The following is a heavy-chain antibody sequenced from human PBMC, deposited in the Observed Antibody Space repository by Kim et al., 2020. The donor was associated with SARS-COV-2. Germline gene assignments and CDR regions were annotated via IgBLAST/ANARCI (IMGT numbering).Heavy chain of an antibody. V-gene: IGHV1-8*01. CDR3: ARALQLWANWFDP. D-gene: IGHD5-18*01. Sequence: AQKCQGRVTMTRNTSISTAYMELSSLRSEDTAVYYCARALQLWANWFDPWGQGTLVTVSS. J-gene: IGHJ5*02.